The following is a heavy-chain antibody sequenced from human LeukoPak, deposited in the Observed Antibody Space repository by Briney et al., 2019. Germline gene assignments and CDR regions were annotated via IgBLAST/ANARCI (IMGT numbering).Heavy chain of an antibody. CDR3: ARDLGTTVTDQH. V-gene: IGHV4-30-2*01. J-gene: IGHJ1*01. CDR1: GGSISSGGYY. CDR2: IYHSGST. Sequence: ASQTLSLTCTVSGGSISSGGYYWSWIRQPPGKGLEWIGYIYHSGSTNCNPSLKSRVTISVDKSKNQFSLKLSSVTAADTAVYYCARDLGTTVTDQHWGQGTLVTVSS. D-gene: IGHD4-17*01.